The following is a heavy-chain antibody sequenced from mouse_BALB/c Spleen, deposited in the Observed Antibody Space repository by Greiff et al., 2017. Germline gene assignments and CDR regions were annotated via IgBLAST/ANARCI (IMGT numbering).Heavy chain of an antibody. CDR2: IDPANGNT. CDR1: GFNIKDTY. J-gene: IGHJ3*01. V-gene: IGHV14-3*02. D-gene: IGHD2-1*01. CDR3: ARGGIYGNYDAY. Sequence: EVQLQESGAELVKPGASVKLSCTASGFNIKDTYMHWVKQRPEQGLEWIGRIDPANGNTKYDPKFQGKATITADTSSNTAYLQLSSLTSEDTAVYYCARGGIYGNYDAYWGQGTLVTVSA.